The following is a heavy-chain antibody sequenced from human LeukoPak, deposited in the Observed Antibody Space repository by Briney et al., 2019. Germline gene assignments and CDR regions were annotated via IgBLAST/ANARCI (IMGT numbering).Heavy chain of an antibody. CDR3: ARSGSQKQFDY. Sequence: GGSLRLSCAASGFTFSSYWMHWVRQAPGKGLVWVSRINSDGSSTSYADSVKGRFTISRDNAKNTLYLQMNSLRAEDTAVYYCARSGSQKQFDYWGQGTLVTVSS. J-gene: IGHJ4*02. CDR2: INSDGSST. CDR1: GFTFSSYW. V-gene: IGHV3-74*01. D-gene: IGHD1-26*01.